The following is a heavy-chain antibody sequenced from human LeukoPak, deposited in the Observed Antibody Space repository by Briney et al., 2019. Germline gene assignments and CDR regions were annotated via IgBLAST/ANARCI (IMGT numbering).Heavy chain of an antibody. CDR3: ARGYASDAFDI. J-gene: IGHJ3*02. V-gene: IGHV3-13*01. Sequence: GGSLRLSCAASGFTFSSYAMHWVRHATGKGLEWVSAIGTAGDTYYPGSVKGRFTISRENAKNSLYLQMNSLRAGDTAVYYCARGYASDAFDIWGQGTMVTVSS. D-gene: IGHD3-16*01. CDR1: GFTFSSYA. CDR2: IGTAGDT.